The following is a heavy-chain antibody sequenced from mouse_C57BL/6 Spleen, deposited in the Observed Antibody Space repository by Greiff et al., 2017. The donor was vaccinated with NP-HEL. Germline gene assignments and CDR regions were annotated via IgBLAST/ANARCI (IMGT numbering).Heavy chain of an antibody. J-gene: IGHJ4*01. Sequence: EVNVVESGGDLVKPGGSLKLSCAASGFTFSSYGMSWVRQTPDKRLEWVATISSGGSYTYYPDSVQGRFTISRDNAKNTLYLQMSSLKSENTAMYYCARHARYYGISPYYAMDYWGQGTSVTVSS. CDR1: GFTFSSYG. D-gene: IGHD1-1*01. CDR3: ARHARYYGISPYYAMDY. V-gene: IGHV5-6*01. CDR2: ISSGGSYT.